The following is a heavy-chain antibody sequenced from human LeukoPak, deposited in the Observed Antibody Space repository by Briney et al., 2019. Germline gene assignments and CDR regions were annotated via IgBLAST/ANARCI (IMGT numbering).Heavy chain of an antibody. D-gene: IGHD3-16*01. J-gene: IGHJ3*02. V-gene: IGHV3-21*04. Sequence: PGGSLRLSCEASGFTFSTYNMNWVRQAPGKRLEWVSSITSSSSYAFYADSVKGRFTISRDNAKSSLYLQMNNLRAEDTAVYYCAKVTSGGAFDIWGQGTMVTVSS. CDR1: GFTFSTYN. CDR2: ITSSSSYA. CDR3: AKVTSGGAFDI.